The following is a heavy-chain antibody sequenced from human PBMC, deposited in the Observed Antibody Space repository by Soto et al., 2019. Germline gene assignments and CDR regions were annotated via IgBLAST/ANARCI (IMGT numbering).Heavy chain of an antibody. CDR3: AKAPYSNSHRRDYYGMDV. Sequence: QVQLVESGGGVVQPGRSLRLSCAASGFTFSSYGMHWVRQAPGKGLEWVAVISYDGSNKYYADSVKGRFTISRDNSKNTLYLQMNSLRAEDTAVYYCAKAPYSNSHRRDYYGMDVWGQGTTVTVSS. CDR1: GFTFSSYG. J-gene: IGHJ6*02. D-gene: IGHD4-4*01. V-gene: IGHV3-30*18. CDR2: ISYDGSNK.